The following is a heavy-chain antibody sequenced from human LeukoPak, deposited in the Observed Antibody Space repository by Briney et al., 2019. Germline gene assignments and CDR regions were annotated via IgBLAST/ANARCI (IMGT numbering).Heavy chain of an antibody. J-gene: IGHJ4*02. CDR3: AGRGSGSYFDF. CDR2: ISGSGGST. D-gene: IGHD3-10*01. V-gene: IGHV3-23*01. CDR1: GFTFSTYG. Sequence: GGSLRLSCSASGFTFSTYGMNWVRQSPGKGLEWVSAISGSGGSTYYADSVKGRFTISTDNSKNTLYLKMNRLRAEDTAVYYCAGRGSGSYFDFWGQGTLVTVSS.